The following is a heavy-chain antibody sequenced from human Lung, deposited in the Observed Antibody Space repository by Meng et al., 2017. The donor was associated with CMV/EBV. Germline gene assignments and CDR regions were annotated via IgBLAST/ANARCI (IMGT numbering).Heavy chain of an antibody. D-gene: IGHD4-23*01. CDR3: ARGINGGCGD. J-gene: IGHJ4*02. Sequence: EQLQQSGPGLVKPSPTLPLTCAISGDIVSSNSAAWHWIRQSPSRGLEWLGRTYYRSKWYHEYAVSVKSRITISPDTPKNQFSLQLNSMTPEDTAVYYCARGINGGCGDWGQGTLVTVSS. CDR1: GDIVSSNSAA. CDR2: TYYRSKWYH. V-gene: IGHV6-1*01.